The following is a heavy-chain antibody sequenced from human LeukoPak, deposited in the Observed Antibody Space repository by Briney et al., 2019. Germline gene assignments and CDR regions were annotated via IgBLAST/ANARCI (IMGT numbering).Heavy chain of an antibody. J-gene: IGHJ4*02. CDR3: ARSPPVTAPFDY. CDR2: IYTSGST. CDR1: GGSISSYY. D-gene: IGHD2-21*02. Sequence: SQTLSLTCTVSGGSISSYYWSWIRQPAGKGLEWIGRIYTSGSTNYSPSLKSRVTMSVDTSKNQFSLKLSSVTAADTAVYYCARSPPVTAPFDYWGQGTLVTVSS. V-gene: IGHV4-4*07.